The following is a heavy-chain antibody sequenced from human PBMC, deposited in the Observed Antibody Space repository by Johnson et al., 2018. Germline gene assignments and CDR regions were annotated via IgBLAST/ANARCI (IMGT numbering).Heavy chain of an antibody. V-gene: IGHV1-69*01. CDR3: ARVAYDFWSGWDAFDI. D-gene: IGHD3-3*01. CDR1: GGTFSNYA. Sequence: VQLVETGAEVKKPGSSVKVSCKASGGTFSNYAVSWVRQAPGQGLEWMGGFIPISASANYAQKFQGRVTITADESTSTVYMELTSLRSEDTAVYYCARVAYDFWSGWDAFDIWGQGTLVTVSS. J-gene: IGHJ3*02. CDR2: FIPISASA.